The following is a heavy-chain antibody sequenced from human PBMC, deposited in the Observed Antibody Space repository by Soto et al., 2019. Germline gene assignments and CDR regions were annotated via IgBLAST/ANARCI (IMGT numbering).Heavy chain of an antibody. J-gene: IGHJ4*02. CDR2: VNPIVSMS. CDR3: ATSYGSGYRAFDY. Sequence: QVQLVQSGAEVKRPGSSVKFSCQASADTFNFYFLNWVRQAPGLGLEWMGRVNPIVSMSNYAQRFQGRVTMTADKATSTAYMEVSGLKSEDTAIYYCATSYGSGYRAFDYWGQGALVTVSS. V-gene: IGHV1-69*04. CDR1: ADTFNFYF. D-gene: IGHD5-12*01.